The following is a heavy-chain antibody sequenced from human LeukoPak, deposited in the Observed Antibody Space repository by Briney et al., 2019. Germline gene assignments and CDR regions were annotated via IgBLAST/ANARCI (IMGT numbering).Heavy chain of an antibody. CDR1: HGSISSVSYF. CDR2: VYYSGST. CDR3: ARGQKHEKNCSSTSCYAFDI. Sequence: PSETLSLTCTVSHGSISSVSYFWGWIRQPPGKGLEWIGSVYYSGSTYYNPSLKSRVTISVDTSENQFSLKLSSVTAADTAVYYCARGQKHEKNCSSTSCYAFDIWGQGTMVTVSS. V-gene: IGHV4-39*07. D-gene: IGHD2-2*01. J-gene: IGHJ3*02.